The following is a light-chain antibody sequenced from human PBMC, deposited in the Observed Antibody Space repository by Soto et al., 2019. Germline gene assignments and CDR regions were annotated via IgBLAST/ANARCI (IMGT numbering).Light chain of an antibody. V-gene: IGKV1-12*01. CDR2: GAS. CDR3: QQANSFTIT. J-gene: IGKJ5*01. CDR1: QGISTW. Sequence: EIQMTQSPSSVSASVGDRVTITCRASQGISTWLAWYQKKAGKAPNILIYGASNLHSGVPSRFSGSGSGTNFNLTISRLQTEDFATYYCQQANSFTITFGQGTRLEIK.